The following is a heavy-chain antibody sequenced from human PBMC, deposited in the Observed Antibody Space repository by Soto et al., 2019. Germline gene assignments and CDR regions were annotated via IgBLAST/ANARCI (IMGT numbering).Heavy chain of an antibody. Sequence: ASVKVSCKASGYTFTSYYMHWVRQAPGQGLEWMGKINPSGGSTSYAQKFQGRFTMTRYTSTSIVYMELSSLRSEDTAVYYCAREATGFDPWGQGTLVTVSS. CDR3: AREATGFDP. D-gene: IGHD5-12*01. J-gene: IGHJ5*02. CDR1: GYTFTSYY. CDR2: INPSGGST. V-gene: IGHV1-46*03.